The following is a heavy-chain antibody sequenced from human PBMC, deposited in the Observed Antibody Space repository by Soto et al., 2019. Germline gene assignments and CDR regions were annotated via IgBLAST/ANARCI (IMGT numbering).Heavy chain of an antibody. D-gene: IGHD2-2*01. CDR3: TTDRDIVVVPTFDY. Sequence: EVQLVESGGGLVKPGGSLRLSCAASGFTFSNAWMSWVRQAPGKGLEWVGRIKSKTDGGTTDYAAPVKGRFTISSDDSKNTLYLQMNSLKTEDTAVYYCTTDRDIVVVPTFDYWGQGTLVTVSS. CDR2: IKSKTDGGTT. V-gene: IGHV3-15*01. J-gene: IGHJ4*02. CDR1: GFTFSNAW.